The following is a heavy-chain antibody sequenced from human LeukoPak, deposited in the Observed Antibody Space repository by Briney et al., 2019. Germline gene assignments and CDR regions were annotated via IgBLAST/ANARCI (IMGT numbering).Heavy chain of an antibody. V-gene: IGHV4-31*03. J-gene: IGHJ5*02. CDR1: GGSISSGNYY. CDR2: IHHSGST. D-gene: IGHD3-10*01. CDR3: ASYGSGSYRFDP. Sequence: PSETLSLTCTVSGGSISSGNYYWSWIRQHPGKGLEWIGYIHHSGSTYYNPSLKSRVIISVDTSKNQFSLKLNSVTAADTAVFYCASYGSGSYRFDPWGQGTLVTVSS.